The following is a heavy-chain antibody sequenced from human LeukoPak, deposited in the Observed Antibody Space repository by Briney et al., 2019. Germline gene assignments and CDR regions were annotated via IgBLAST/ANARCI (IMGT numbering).Heavy chain of an antibody. CDR1: GGSFSGYY. J-gene: IGHJ4*02. V-gene: IGHV4-34*01. Sequence: PLETLSLTCAVYGGSFSGYYWSWIRQPPGKGLEWIGEINHSGSINYNPSLKSRVTISVDTSKNQFSLKLSSVTAADTAVYYCARGLMMAVAGRGEFHYWGQGTLVTVSS. D-gene: IGHD6-13*01. CDR2: INHSGSI. CDR3: ARGLMMAVAGRGEFHY.